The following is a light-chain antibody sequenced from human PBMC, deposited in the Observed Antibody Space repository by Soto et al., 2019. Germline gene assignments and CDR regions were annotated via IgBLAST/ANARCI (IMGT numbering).Light chain of an antibody. CDR2: VEGSGSY. CDR1: SGHISNI. J-gene: IGLJ3*02. CDR3: ETWDINTRV. Sequence: QAVLTQSSSASASLGSSVKLTCTLSSGHISNIIAWHQQQPGKAPRYLMKVEGSGSYNKGNGVPDRFSGSSSGADRYLTISNLQFEDEADYYCETWDINTRVFGGGTKLTVL. V-gene: IGLV4-60*02.